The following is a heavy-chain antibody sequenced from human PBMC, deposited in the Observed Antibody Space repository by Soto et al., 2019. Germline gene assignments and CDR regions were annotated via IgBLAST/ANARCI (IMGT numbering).Heavy chain of an antibody. V-gene: IGHV3-23*01. CDR1: GFTFGTTD. CDR2: IDGSGGIT. CDR3: VKNSGWFNT. J-gene: IGHJ5*02. Sequence: QLLQSGGGLVQPGGSLTLSCAASGFTFGTTDMSWVRQAPGEGLEWVSTIDGSGGITYYADSVKGRFTISRDNSRNTVYRQMNSRRGDDTALYYCVKNSGWFNTWGQGALVTVSS. D-gene: IGHD3-10*01.